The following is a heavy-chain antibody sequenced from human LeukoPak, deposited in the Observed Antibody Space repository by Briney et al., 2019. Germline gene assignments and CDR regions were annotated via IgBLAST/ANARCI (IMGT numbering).Heavy chain of an antibody. Sequence: GASVKVSCKASGYTFTSYGISWVRQAPGQGLEWMGRIIPILGIANYAQKFQGRVTITADKSTSTAYMELSSLRSEDTAVYYCASQSMYNWNDGSAFDIWGQGTMVTVSS. CDR2: IIPILGIA. J-gene: IGHJ3*02. CDR3: ASQSMYNWNDGSAFDI. V-gene: IGHV1-69*04. D-gene: IGHD1-1*01. CDR1: GYTFTSYG.